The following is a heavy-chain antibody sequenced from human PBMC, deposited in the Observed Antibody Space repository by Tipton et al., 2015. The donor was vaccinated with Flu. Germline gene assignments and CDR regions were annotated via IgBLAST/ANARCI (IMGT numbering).Heavy chain of an antibody. D-gene: IGHD3-16*01. V-gene: IGHV3-48*02. J-gene: IGHJ5*02. CDR1: GGSISSGGYS. Sequence: LSLTCSVSGGSISSGGYSWNWVRQAPGKGLEWLSYIGSGERVIHYADSVKGRFTISRDDAKNSLYLQMNSLRDDDTAVYYCARGPHPYTESNWFDAWGQGTLVTVSS. CDR3: ARGPHPYTESNWFDA. CDR2: IGSGERVI.